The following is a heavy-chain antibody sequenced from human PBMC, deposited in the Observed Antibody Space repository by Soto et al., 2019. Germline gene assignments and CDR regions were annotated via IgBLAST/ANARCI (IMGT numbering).Heavy chain of an antibody. CDR3: AKDRCTGGSCYLNSFDS. V-gene: IGHV3-23*01. Sequence: EVQLLESGGDLVQPGGSLTLSCSASGFTFSRYAMTWVRQVPEKGLEWVSTIAASGFTTYYAVSVKGRFTVTRDNSQDPLSLHMSSLRPEDTATYFCAKDRCTGGSCYLNSFDSWGQGTLVAVSS. CDR2: IAASGFTT. D-gene: IGHD2-15*01. J-gene: IGHJ5*01. CDR1: GFTFSRYA.